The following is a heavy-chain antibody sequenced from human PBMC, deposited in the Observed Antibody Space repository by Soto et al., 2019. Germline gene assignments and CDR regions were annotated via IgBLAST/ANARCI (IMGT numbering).Heavy chain of an antibody. Sequence: PGGSLRLSYAASGFTFSDYGMHWVRQAPGKGLEWVAVIWYDGSNKYYADSVKGRFTISRDNSKNTLYLQMNSLKAEDTAVYYCARDPLHYDILTGYSPNYFDFWGQGTLVTVSS. CDR1: GFTFSDYG. J-gene: IGHJ4*02. V-gene: IGHV3-33*01. CDR3: ARDPLHYDILTGYSPNYFDF. CDR2: IWYDGSNK. D-gene: IGHD3-9*01.